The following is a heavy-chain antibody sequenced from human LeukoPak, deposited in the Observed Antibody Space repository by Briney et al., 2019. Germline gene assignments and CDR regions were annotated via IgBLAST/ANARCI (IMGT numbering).Heavy chain of an antibody. CDR2: IYYTGST. J-gene: IGHJ4*02. Sequence: SETLSLTCSVSGGSISGSGYYWAWIRQPPGKGLEWIGSIYYTGSTHYNSSLKSRVTMSVDTSKDQFSLKLSSVTAADTAVYYCASPLGGFDNWGQGTLVTVSS. V-gene: IGHV4-39*01. CDR1: GGSISGSGYY. D-gene: IGHD3-16*01. CDR3: ASPLGGFDN.